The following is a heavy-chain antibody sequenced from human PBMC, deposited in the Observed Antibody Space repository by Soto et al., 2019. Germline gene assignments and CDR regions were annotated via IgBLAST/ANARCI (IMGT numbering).Heavy chain of an antibody. CDR3: AGWGMSSGTMRGYFDL. J-gene: IGHJ2*01. CDR2: IIHIFGTA. V-gene: IGHV1-69*01. Sequence: QVQLVQSGAEVKKPGSSVKVSCKASGGTFSSYAISWVRQAPGQGLEWMGRIIHIFGTAQSAQKFQGRVTIHAGESTRTGYRGLSSVRSEDTGVYYGAGWGMSSGTMRGYFDLWGRGTLVTVSS. CDR1: GGTFSSYA. D-gene: IGHD3-10*01.